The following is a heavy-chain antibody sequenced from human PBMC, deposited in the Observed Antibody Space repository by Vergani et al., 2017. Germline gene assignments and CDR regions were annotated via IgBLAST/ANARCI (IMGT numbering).Heavy chain of an antibody. V-gene: IGHV3-23*01. CDR1: GFTFSSYV. D-gene: IGHD3-3*01. CDR3: AKRVVDFWSGFEWFDP. J-gene: IGHJ5*02. Sequence: EVQLLESGGGLVQPGGSLRLSCAASGFTFSSYVMSWVRQAPGKGLEWVSAISGSGGSTYYADSVKGRFTISRDNSKNTLYLQMNSLRAEDTAVYYCAKRVVDFWSGFEWFDPWGQGTLVTVSS. CDR2: ISGSGGST.